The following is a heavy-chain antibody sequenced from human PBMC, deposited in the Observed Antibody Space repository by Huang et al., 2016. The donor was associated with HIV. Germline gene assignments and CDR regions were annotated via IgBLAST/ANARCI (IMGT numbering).Heavy chain of an antibody. CDR2: IKQDGSET. CDR3: ASQPGP. Sequence: EVQLVESGGGLVQPGGSLRLSCADSGFTFSNYGMSWVGQAPGKGLEWVANIKQDGSETYYVDAVKGRFTISRDNAKNSLYLQMNSLRAEDTAVYYCASQPGPWGQGTLVTVSS. CDR1: GFTFSNYG. J-gene: IGHJ5*02. V-gene: IGHV3-7*01.